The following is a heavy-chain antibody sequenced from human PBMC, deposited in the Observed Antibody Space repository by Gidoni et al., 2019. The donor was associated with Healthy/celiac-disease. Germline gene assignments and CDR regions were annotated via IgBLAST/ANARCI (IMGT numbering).Heavy chain of an antibody. J-gene: IGHJ6*02. D-gene: IGHD2-2*01. Sequence: QVQLVQSGAEVKKPGASVKVSCKASGYTFTSYYMHWVRQAPGQGLEWMGIINPSGGSTSYAQKFQGRVTMTRDTSTSTVYMELSSLRSEDTAVYYCARDLGVGCSSTSCYGRYYYYGMDVWGQGITVTVSS. V-gene: IGHV1-46*01. CDR1: GYTFTSYY. CDR2: INPSGGST. CDR3: ARDLGVGCSSTSCYGRYYYYGMDV.